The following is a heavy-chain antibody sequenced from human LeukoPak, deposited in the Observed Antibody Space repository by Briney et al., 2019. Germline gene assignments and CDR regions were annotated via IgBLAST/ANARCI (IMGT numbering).Heavy chain of an antibody. V-gene: IGHV1-69*13. CDR3: ARDSSEFRSLIPH. D-gene: IGHD2-21*01. Sequence: GASVKVSCKASGGTFSSYAISWVRQAPGQGLEWMGGTIPIFGTANYAQKFQGRVTITADESTSTAYMELRSLRFEDTAVYYCARDSSEFRSLIPHWGQGTLVTVSS. CDR1: GGTFSSYA. J-gene: IGHJ1*01. CDR2: TIPIFGTA.